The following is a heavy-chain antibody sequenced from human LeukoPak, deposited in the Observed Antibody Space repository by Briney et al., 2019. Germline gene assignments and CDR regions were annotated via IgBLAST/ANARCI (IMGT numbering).Heavy chain of an antibody. CDR2: IKQDGSEK. Sequence: GGSLRLSCAASGFTFSSYWMSWVRQAPGKGLEWAANIKQDGSEKYYVDSVKGRFTISRDNAKNSLYLQMNSLRAEDTAVYYCARDPPQDGSGSLNFDYRGQGTLVTVSS. V-gene: IGHV3-7*01. CDR1: GFTFSSYW. D-gene: IGHD3-10*01. J-gene: IGHJ4*02. CDR3: ARDPPQDGSGSLNFDY.